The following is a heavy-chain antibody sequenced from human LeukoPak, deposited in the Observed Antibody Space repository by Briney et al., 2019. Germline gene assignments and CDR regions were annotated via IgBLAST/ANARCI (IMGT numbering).Heavy chain of an antibody. V-gene: IGHV1-2*02. CDR1: GYTFTGYY. J-gene: IGHJ4*02. CDR3: ARVRLRFGEFPDY. D-gene: IGHD3-10*01. CDR2: INPNSGGT. Sequence: GASVKVSCKASGYTFTGYYMHWVRQAPGQGLEWMGWINPNSGGTNYAQKFQGRVTMTRDTSISTAYMELSRLRSDDTAVYYCARVRLRFGEFPDYWGQGTLVTVSS.